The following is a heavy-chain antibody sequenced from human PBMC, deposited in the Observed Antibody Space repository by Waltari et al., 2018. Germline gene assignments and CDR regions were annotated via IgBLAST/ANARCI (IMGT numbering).Heavy chain of an antibody. D-gene: IGHD6-6*01. V-gene: IGHV4-38-2*01. CDR3: ARSDSSSSGYYFDY. Sequence: QVQLQESGPGLVKPSETLSLTCAVSGYSISSGYYWGWIRQPPGQGLEWIGSIYHSGRTYTNPSLKRRGTISVDTSKNQFSLKRSSLTAADTAVYYCARSDSSSSGYYFDYWGQGTLVTVSS. CDR2: IYHSGRT. CDR1: GYSISSGYY. J-gene: IGHJ4*02.